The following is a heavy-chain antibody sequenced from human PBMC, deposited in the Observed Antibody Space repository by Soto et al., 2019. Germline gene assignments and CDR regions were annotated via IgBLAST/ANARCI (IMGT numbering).Heavy chain of an antibody. D-gene: IGHD3-16*02. V-gene: IGHV4-30-2*01. CDR3: ACLNGDNRSFDH. CDR1: GGSLSSGGCS. Sequence: QLQLLESGSGLVRPSQTLSLTCAVSGGSLSSGGCSWNWIRLPPGKSLEWIGYIFDTGNTYYSTSLKSRVTMSVDTSRNQVSLRLASVSAADTAMYYCACLNGDNRSFDHWGRGTLVTVSS. CDR2: IFDTGNT. J-gene: IGHJ2*01.